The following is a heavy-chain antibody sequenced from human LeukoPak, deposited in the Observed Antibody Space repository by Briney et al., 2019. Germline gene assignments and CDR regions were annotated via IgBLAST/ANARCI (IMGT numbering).Heavy chain of an antibody. CDR3: ASSYCDSSHYYPPGEYY. J-gene: IGHJ4*02. V-gene: IGHV1-18*01. Sequence: ASVWVSSKHPLYSFTIFDISCVPATPQQGRECMGSICDYNGNTNYAQKLQGRLTMTTGTYTSTVYVEVRSLRSDDTAVYYCASSYCDSSHYYPPGEYYWGQGTLVTVPS. D-gene: IGHD3-22*01. CDR1: LYSFTIFD. CDR2: ICDYNGNT.